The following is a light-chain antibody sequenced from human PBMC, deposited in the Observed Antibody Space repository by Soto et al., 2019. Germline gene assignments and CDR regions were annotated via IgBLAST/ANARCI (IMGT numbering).Light chain of an antibody. CDR2: EGS. Sequence: QSVLTQPASVSGSPGQSITISCIGSSSDVGSYNLVSWYQQHTGKAPKLMIYEGSKRPSGVSNRFSGSKSGNTASLTISGLQAEDEADYYCCSYAGSSTLVFGGGTQLTVL. CDR1: SSDVGSYNL. V-gene: IGLV2-23*01. CDR3: CSYAGSSTLV. J-gene: IGLJ2*01.